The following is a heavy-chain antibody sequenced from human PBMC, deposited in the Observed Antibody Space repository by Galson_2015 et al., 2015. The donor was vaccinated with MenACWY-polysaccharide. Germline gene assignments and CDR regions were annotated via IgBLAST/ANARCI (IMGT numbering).Heavy chain of an antibody. CDR3: AREGSRIVFHAFDI. V-gene: IGHV3-33*01. CDR2: IQYDGSIK. Sequence: SLRLSCAASGSRFSNSGMHWVRQAPGKGLEWVAVIQYDGSIKVYADSVKGRFTISRDNSKNTLFLEMNSLRAEDTAVYFCAREGSRIVFHAFDIWGQGTMVTVSS. CDR1: GSRFSNSG. J-gene: IGHJ3*02. D-gene: IGHD6-13*01.